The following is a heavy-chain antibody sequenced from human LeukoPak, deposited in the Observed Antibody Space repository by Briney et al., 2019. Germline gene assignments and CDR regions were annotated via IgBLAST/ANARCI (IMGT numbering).Heavy chain of an antibody. V-gene: IGHV4-59*01. CDR1: GGXISSYY. D-gene: IGHD7-27*01. J-gene: IGHJ4*02. Sequence: SETLSLTCTVSGGXISSYYCSWIRQSPGKGLEWIGFVYNSGSTNFNPSLKSRVTISVDTSKNQFSLSLTSVTAADTAVYYCARGANWGSPDYWGQGTLVTVSS. CDR3: ARGANWGSPDY. CDR2: VYNSGST.